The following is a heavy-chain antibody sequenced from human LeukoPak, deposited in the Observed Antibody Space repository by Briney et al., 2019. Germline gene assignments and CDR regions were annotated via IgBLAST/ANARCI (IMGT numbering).Heavy chain of an antibody. V-gene: IGHV4-39*01. D-gene: IGHD4-17*01. Sequence: SETLPLTCTVSGGSISSSSYYWGWIRQPPGEGLEWIGSIYYSGSTHYNPSLKSRFSISVDTSKNQFSLKLSSVTAADTAVYYCARNGTVTTLKRAYNWFDPWGQGTLVTVSS. J-gene: IGHJ5*02. CDR3: ARNGTVTTLKRAYNWFDP. CDR2: IYYSGST. CDR1: GGSISSSSYY.